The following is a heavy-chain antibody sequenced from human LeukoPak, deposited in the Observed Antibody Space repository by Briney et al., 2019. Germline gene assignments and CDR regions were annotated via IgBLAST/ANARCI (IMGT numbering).Heavy chain of an antibody. CDR1: AGSFISSSHH. V-gene: IGHV4-39*01. Sequence: SQTLSLTCTVSAGSFISSSHHWGWIRQSPGKGLEWIGTVYYGRTTYYNPSLDGRVTISLDTSANHFSLQLNSVTAADTAVYYCVRHDGRGGATMGAFDSWGQGSLVTVSS. CDR3: VRHDGRGGATMGAFDS. CDR2: VYYGRTT. D-gene: IGHD5-12*01. J-gene: IGHJ5*01.